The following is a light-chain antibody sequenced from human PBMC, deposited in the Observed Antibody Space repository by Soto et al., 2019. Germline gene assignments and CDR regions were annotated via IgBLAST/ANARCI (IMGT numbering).Light chain of an antibody. V-gene: IGKV4-1*01. J-gene: IGKJ2*03. CDR2: WAS. Sequence: DIVMTQSPDSLAVSLGERAIINCKSSQSVLYSSNNKSYLACYQQRPRQPPKLLFYWASTRESWVPDRFSGAGSGTDFTLTISGLQAEDVAVYYCQQSYSSRSFGQGNKLEIK. CDR1: QSVLYSSNNKSY. CDR3: QQSYSSRS.